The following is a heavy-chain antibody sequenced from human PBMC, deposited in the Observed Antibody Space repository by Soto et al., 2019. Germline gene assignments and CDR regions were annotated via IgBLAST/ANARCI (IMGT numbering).Heavy chain of an antibody. D-gene: IGHD2-15*01. V-gene: IGHV3-23*01. CDR1: GFTFNRHA. CDR2: LSDSGGSI. Sequence: GGSLRLSCTASGFTFNRHAMTWVRQAPGKGLEWVSGLSDSGGSIYYADSVKGRFTISRDNSMNTLYLQMNTLRAEDTAVYYCVLVSSACYAGLFDFWGQGSLVPGSA. J-gene: IGHJ4*02. CDR3: VLVSSACYAGLFDF.